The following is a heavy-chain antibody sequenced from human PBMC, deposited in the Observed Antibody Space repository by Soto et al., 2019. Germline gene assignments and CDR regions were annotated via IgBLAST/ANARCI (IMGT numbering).Heavy chain of an antibody. D-gene: IGHD4-17*01. CDR2: ISYHGSDK. Sequence: QVQLVESGGGVVQPGRSLRLSCAASGFTFSNYGMHWVRQAPGKGLEWVAVISYHGSDKYYADSVKGRFTTSRDNSKNTLYLQMDSLRAEDTAVYYCAKDQLTTTVTTVGYWGQGTLVTVSS. CDR1: GFTFSNYG. J-gene: IGHJ4*02. CDR3: AKDQLTTTVTTVGY. V-gene: IGHV3-30*18.